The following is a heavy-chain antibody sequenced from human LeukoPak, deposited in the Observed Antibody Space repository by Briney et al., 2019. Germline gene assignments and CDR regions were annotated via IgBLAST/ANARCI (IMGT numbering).Heavy chain of an antibody. V-gene: IGHV3-21*01. D-gene: IGHD3-9*01. CDR2: ISSSSSYI. CDR1: GFTFSSYS. CDR3: AKDRDFDYLLSIRENWFDS. J-gene: IGHJ5*01. Sequence: AGSLRLSCAASGFTFSSYSMNWVRHAPGEGLEWVSSISSSSSYIYYANSVKGRLTTSRDNATNSLYLQMNSLIAEDTSVYYCAKDRDFDYLLSIRENWFDSWGQGTLVTVSS.